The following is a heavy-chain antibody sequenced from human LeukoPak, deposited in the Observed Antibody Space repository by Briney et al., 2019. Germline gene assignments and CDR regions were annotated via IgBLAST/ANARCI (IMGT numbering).Heavy chain of an antibody. CDR1: GGTFSSYA. CDR2: IIPIFGTA. J-gene: IGHJ6*03. CDR3: GFGNYYYYMDV. V-gene: IGHV1-69*06. D-gene: IGHD3-10*01. Sequence: GASVKVSCKASGGTFSSYAISWVRQAPGQGLEWMGGIIPIFGTANYAQKFQGRVTITADKSTSTAYMELSSLRSEDTAVYYCGFGNYYYYMDVWGKGTTVTVSS.